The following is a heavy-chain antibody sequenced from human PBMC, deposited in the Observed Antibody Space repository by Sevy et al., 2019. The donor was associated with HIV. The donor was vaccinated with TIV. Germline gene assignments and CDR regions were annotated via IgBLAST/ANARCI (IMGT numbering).Heavy chain of an antibody. CDR1: GFTFSRYA. V-gene: IGHV3-23*01. Sequence: GGSLRLSCAASGFTFSRYAMSWVRQAPGKGLEWVSPISGTGSITYYADSVRGRFTISRDNSNNILYLQMNSLRAEDTAVYFCAKGSHNTGWFPDYWGQGTLVTVSS. J-gene: IGHJ4*02. CDR3: AKGSHNTGWFPDY. D-gene: IGHD6-19*01. CDR2: ISGTGSIT.